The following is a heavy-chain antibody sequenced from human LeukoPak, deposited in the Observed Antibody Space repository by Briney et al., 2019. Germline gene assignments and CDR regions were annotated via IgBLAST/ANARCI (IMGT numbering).Heavy chain of an antibody. J-gene: IGHJ4*02. CDR3: AREGGSGGSFDY. Sequence: ASVKVSCKASGYSFTSHYMHWVRQAPGQGLEWLGLINPSGSSTLYAQKFQGRLTMTRDMSTTTDYMELSSLRSDDTAVYYCAREGGSGGSFDYWGQGTLVTVSS. D-gene: IGHD2-15*01. CDR2: INPSGSST. V-gene: IGHV1-46*01. CDR1: GYSFTSHY.